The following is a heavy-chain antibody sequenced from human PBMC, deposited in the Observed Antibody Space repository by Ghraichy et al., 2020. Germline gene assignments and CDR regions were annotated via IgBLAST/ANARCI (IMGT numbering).Heavy chain of an antibody. CDR1: GGSVSSAGYY. CDR3: ARDGGYGSGSYHFDF. Sequence: TLSLTCTVSGGSVSSAGYYWSWIRQHPGKGLEWIGYIYYSGTTSYNPSLKSRVTISVDTSKNQLSLKLTSVTAADTAVYYCARDGGYGSGSYHFDFWGQGTLVTVSS. CDR2: IYYSGTT. V-gene: IGHV4-31*03. J-gene: IGHJ4*02. D-gene: IGHD3-10*01.